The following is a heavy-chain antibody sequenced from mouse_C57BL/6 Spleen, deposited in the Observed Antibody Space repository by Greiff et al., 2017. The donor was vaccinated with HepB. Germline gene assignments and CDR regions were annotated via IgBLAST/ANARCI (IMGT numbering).Heavy chain of an antibody. J-gene: IGHJ3*01. V-gene: IGHV14-4*01. CDR3: TTDYYGSSFAY. CDR2: IYPENGAT. D-gene: IGHD1-1*01. Sequence: VQLKQSGAELVRPGASVKLSCTASGFNIQDDYMHWVKQRPEQGLGWIGWIYPENGATEYASKFQGKATITAETSSNTAYLQLSSLTSEDTAVYYGTTDYYGSSFAYWGQGTVVTVSA. CDR1: GFNIQDDY.